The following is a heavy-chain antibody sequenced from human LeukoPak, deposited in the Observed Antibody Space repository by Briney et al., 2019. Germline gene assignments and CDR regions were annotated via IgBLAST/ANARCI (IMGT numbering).Heavy chain of an antibody. J-gene: IGHJ4*02. V-gene: IGHV1-18*01. CDR1: GYTFTSYG. CDR2: ISAYNGNT. Sequence: ASVNLSCKASGYTFTSYGISWERQAPGQGLELMGWISAYNGNTNYAQKLQGGVTMTTDTSTSTAYLELRSLRSDDTAVYYCARRRWLTYCSSTSCPAYFDYWGQGTLVTVSS. CDR3: ARRRWLTYCSSTSCPAYFDY. D-gene: IGHD2-2*01.